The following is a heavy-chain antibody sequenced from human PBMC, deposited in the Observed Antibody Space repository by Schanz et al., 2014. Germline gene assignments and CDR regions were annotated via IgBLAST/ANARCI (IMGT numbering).Heavy chain of an antibody. CDR2: ITYNGGTI. Sequence: EVQLVESGGGLVKPGGSLTLSCATSGFTLNNAWMNWVRQAPGKGLEWISYITYNGGTIYYADSVKGRFTISRDNAKNSLYLEMNSLRAEDTALYYCARDRRNADLDYWGQGTLVTVSS. J-gene: IGHJ4*02. CDR1: GFTLNNAW. D-gene: IGHD1-1*01. CDR3: ARDRRNADLDY. V-gene: IGHV3-48*01.